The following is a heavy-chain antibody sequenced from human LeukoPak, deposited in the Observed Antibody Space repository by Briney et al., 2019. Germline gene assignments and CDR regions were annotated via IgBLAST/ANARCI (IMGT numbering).Heavy chain of an antibody. CDR1: GYTFTSYY. V-gene: IGHV1-46*01. D-gene: IGHD5-18*01. CDR2: INPSGGST. J-gene: IGHJ4*02. CDR3: ARDLEGSSFTWIQSSTPHAFDY. Sequence: GASVKVSRKASGYTFTSYYMHWVRQAPGQGLEWMGIINPSGGSTSYAQKFQGRVTMTRDTSTSTVYMELSSLRSEDTAVYYCARDLEGSSFTWIQSSTPHAFDYWGQGTLVTVSS.